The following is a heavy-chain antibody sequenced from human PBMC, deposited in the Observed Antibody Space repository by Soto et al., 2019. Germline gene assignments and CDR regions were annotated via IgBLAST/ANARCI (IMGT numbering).Heavy chain of an antibody. CDR1: GFTFSSYA. CDR2: ISGSGGST. D-gene: IGHD4-17*01. Sequence: PGGSLRLSCAASGFTFSSYAISWVRQAPGKGLEWVSAISGSGGSTYYADSGKGRFTISRDNSKNTLYLQMNSLRAEDTAVYYCAKDYGDYVVWYFDLWGRGTLVTVSS. V-gene: IGHV3-23*01. CDR3: AKDYGDYVVWYFDL. J-gene: IGHJ2*01.